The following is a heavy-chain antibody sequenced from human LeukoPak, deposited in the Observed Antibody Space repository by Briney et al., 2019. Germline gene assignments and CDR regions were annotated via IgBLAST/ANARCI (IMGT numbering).Heavy chain of an antibody. J-gene: IGHJ5*02. CDR1: GFTFSNYW. CDR2: IKQDGSEI. Sequence: GGSLRLSCAASGFTFSNYWMTWVRQAPGKGLEWVATIKQDGSEIYYVDSVRGRFTISRDNAKNSLYLQLNSLRAEDTAIYYCTNPPTVTQTRFDPWGQGTLVTVSS. V-gene: IGHV3-7*03. CDR3: TNPPTVTQTRFDP. D-gene: IGHD4-17*01.